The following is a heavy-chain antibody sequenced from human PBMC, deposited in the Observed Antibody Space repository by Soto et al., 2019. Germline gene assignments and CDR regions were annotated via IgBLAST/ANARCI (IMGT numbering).Heavy chain of an antibody. CDR2: IYYSGST. Sequence: SETLSLTCAVSGGSISSGGYYWSWIRQPPGKGLEWIGYIYYSGSTNYNPSLKSRVTISVDTSKNQFSLKLSSVTAADTAVYYCARDRGIVTYYFDYWGQGTLVTVSS. CDR1: GGSISSGGYY. V-gene: IGHV4-61*08. J-gene: IGHJ4*02. D-gene: IGHD1-26*01. CDR3: ARDRGIVTYYFDY.